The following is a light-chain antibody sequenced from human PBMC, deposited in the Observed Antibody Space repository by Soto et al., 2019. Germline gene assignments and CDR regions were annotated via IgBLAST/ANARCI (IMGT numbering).Light chain of an antibody. CDR1: VLAKKY. CDR2: KDS. CDR3: YSAADNNLVV. V-gene: IGLV3-27*01. J-gene: IGLJ2*01. Sequence: SYELTQPSSVSVSPGQTARITCSGDVLAKKYARWFQQKPGQAPVVVIYKDSERPSGIPARFSGSSSGTTVTLTISGAQVEDEADSYCYSAADNNLVVFGGGTKVTVL.